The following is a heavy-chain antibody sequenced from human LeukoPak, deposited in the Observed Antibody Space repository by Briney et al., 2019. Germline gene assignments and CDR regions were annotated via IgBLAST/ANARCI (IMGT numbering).Heavy chain of an antibody. CDR1: GFTFRNYA. CDR3: ATLGVNTVTLLSDVY. CDR2: IRHSGGTT. D-gene: IGHD4-17*01. V-gene: IGHV3-23*01. Sequence: SGGSLSLPCATSGFTFRNYAMSWVRQAPGKGLEWLSAIRHSGGTTYYAESVEGRFTISSDNSKNTLYLQMNNLRAEDTAVYYCATLGVNTVTLLSDVYWGQGTLGTVSS. J-gene: IGHJ4*02.